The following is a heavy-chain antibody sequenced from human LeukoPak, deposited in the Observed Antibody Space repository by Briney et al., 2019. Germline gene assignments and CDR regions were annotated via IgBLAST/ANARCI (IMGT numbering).Heavy chain of an antibody. CDR2: TNADGSST. CDR1: GFTFSTYW. CDR3: VGYSSSWYVVDYYYGLDL. D-gene: IGHD6-13*01. J-gene: IGHJ6*02. Sequence: GGSLRLSCAASGFTFSTYWMHWVRQAPGKGLVWVSRTNADGSSTSYADSVKGRFTISRDNAKNTLYLQMNSLRAEDTAVYYCVGYSSSWYVVDYYYGLDLWGQGTTVTVSS. V-gene: IGHV3-74*01.